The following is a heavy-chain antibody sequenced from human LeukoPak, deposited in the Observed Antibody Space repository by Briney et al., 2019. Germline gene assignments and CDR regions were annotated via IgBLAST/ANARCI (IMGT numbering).Heavy chain of an antibody. V-gene: IGHV3-53*01. CDR1: GFTFSSYA. CDR2: IYSGGNT. Sequence: GGSLRLSCAASGFTFSSYAMSWVRQAPGKGLEWVSFIYSGGNTHYSDSVKGRFTISRDNSKNTLYLQMNSLRAEDTAVYYCARRAGDYSHPYDYWGQGTLVTVSS. D-gene: IGHD3-22*01. CDR3: ARRAGDYSHPYDY. J-gene: IGHJ4*02.